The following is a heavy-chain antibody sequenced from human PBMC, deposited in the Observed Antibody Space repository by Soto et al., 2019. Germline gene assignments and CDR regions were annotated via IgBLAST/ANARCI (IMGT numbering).Heavy chain of an antibody. V-gene: IGHV4-61*01. D-gene: IGHD3-16*02. Sequence: QVQLQESGPRLIQPSETLSLTCTVSNASISTISSYYWTWVRQPPGKGLEWIGYVYYSGRTNFNPSLKSRVGMSIDTSKNQFSLELKSVTAADTATYYCVRDYLLTGFDTWGQGTLVTVSA. CDR1: NASISTISSYY. CDR3: VRDYLLTGFDT. J-gene: IGHJ5*02. CDR2: VYYSGRT.